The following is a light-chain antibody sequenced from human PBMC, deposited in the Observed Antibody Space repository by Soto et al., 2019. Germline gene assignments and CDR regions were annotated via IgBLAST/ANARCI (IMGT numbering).Light chain of an antibody. CDR1: SSNIGSNY. CDR3: EACDDSLSARVV. CDR2: RNN. J-gene: IGLJ2*01. V-gene: IGLV1-47*01. Sequence: QSVLTQPPSASGTPGQRVTISCSGSSSNIGSNYVYWYQQLPGTAPKLLIYRNNQRPSGVPDRFSGSKSGTSASLAISGLRSEDEADYYCEACDDSLSARVVFGGGNKLTVL.